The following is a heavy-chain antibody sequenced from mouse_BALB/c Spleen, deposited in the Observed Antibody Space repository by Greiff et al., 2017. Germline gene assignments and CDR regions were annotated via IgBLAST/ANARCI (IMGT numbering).Heavy chain of an antibody. J-gene: IGHJ3*01. V-gene: IGHV3-6*02. Sequence: EVKLVESGPGLVKPSQSLSLTCSVTGYSITSGYYWNWIRQFPGNKLEWMGYISYDGSNNYNPSLKNRISITRDTSKNQFFLKLNSVTTEDTATYYCASLDYDGYLWFAYWGQGTLVTVSA. CDR3: ASLDYDGYLWFAY. CDR1: GYSITSGYY. CDR2: ISYDGSN. D-gene: IGHD2-3*01.